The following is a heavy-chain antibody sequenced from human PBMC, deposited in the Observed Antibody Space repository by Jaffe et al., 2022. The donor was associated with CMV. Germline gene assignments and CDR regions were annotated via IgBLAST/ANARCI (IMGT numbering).Heavy chain of an antibody. Sequence: QVQLVESGGGVVQPGRSLRLSCAASGFTFSSYGMHWVRQAPGKGLEWVAVISYDGSNKYYADSVKGRFTISRDNSKNTLYLQMNSLRAEDTAVYYCAKDALEYSSSWYYFDYWGQGTLVTVSS. CDR3: AKDALEYSSSWYYFDY. V-gene: IGHV3-30*18. J-gene: IGHJ4*02. D-gene: IGHD6-13*01. CDR1: GFTFSSYG. CDR2: ISYDGSNK.